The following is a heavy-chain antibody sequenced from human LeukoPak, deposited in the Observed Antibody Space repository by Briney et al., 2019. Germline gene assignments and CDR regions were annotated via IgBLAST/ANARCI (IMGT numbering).Heavy chain of an antibody. CDR1: GGSISSSSYY. V-gene: IGHV4-39*01. D-gene: IGHD2-8*01. CDR2: IYHSGST. J-gene: IGHJ5*02. CDR3: AGSTYDNWFDP. Sequence: SETLSLTCTVSGGSISSSSYYCGWIRQPPGKGLEWIGSIYHSGSTYYNPSLKSRVTLSVETSKNQFSLKLSSVTAADTAVYYCAGSTYDNWFDPWAREPWSPSPQ.